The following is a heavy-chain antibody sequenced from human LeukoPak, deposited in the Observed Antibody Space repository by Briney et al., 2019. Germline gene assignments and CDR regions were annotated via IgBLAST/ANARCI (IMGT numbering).Heavy chain of an antibody. CDR1: GGSISSGGYS. CDR3: ARSGGYVSSPMY. J-gene: IGHJ4*02. Sequence: SETLSLTCAVSGGSISSGGYSWSWIRQPPGKGLEWIGYIFDSGSTYYSPSLKSRVTISVERSRNQFSLQLSSMTAADTAVYYCARSGGYVSSPMYWGQGTLVTVSS. D-gene: IGHD5-12*01. CDR2: IFDSGST. V-gene: IGHV4-30-2*01.